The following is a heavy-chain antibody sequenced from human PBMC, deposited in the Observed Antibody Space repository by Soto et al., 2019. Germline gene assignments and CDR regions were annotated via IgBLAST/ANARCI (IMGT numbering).Heavy chain of an antibody. J-gene: IGHJ4*02. V-gene: IGHV3-64D*08. CDR1: GFTFSSYA. CDR2: ISSNGGST. Sequence: GXSLRLSCSASGFTFSSYAMHWFRQAPVKGLEYVSAISSNGGSTYYADSVKGRFTISRDNSKNTLYLQMSSLRAEDTAVYYCVKDVIAARPDFDYWGQGTLVTVSS. CDR3: VKDVIAARPDFDY. D-gene: IGHD6-6*01.